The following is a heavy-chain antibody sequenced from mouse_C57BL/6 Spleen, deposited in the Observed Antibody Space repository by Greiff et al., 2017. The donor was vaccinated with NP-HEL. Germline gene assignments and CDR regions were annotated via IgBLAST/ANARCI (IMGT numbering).Heavy chain of an antibody. CDR3: AREAGTGYFDV. V-gene: IGHV14-3*01. J-gene: IGHJ1*03. D-gene: IGHD4-1*01. CDR1: GFTIKNTY. CDR2: IDPANGNT. Sequence: VQLQQSVAELVRPGASVKLSCTASGFTIKNTYMHWVKQRPEQGLEWIGRIDPANGNTNYAPKFQGKATITADTSSNTAYLQLSSLTSEDTAIYYCAREAGTGYFDVWGTGTTVTVSS.